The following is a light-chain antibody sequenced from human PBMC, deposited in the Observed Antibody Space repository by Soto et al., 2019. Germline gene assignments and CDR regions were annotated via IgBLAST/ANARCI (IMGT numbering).Light chain of an antibody. V-gene: IGKV1-5*01. J-gene: IGKJ2*01. CDR1: QSVSRR. CDR3: HTYNSLSLHT. Sequence: DIQMTQSPSTLSASVGDRITITCRASQSVSRRLAWFQQKPGKAPKLLIYDASSLESGVPSRFSGRGSGTEFTLTISSLQPDVCLIYCCHTYNSLSLHTSRQGSK. CDR2: DAS.